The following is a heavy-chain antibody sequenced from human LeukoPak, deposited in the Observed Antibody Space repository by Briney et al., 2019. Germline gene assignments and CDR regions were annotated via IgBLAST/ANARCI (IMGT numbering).Heavy chain of an antibody. Sequence: SETLSLTCTVSGDSVSNYYWTWIRQPPGKGLEWIGYIFYSGSTNFNPSLKSRVTMSVDTSKNQFSLKLSSVTAADTAVYHCARGPDYGDHQRPDYYYFGMDVWGKGTTVTVFS. CDR3: ARGPDYGDHQRPDYYYFGMDV. V-gene: IGHV4-59*02. D-gene: IGHD4-17*01. CDR1: GDSVSNYY. CDR2: IFYSGST. J-gene: IGHJ6*04.